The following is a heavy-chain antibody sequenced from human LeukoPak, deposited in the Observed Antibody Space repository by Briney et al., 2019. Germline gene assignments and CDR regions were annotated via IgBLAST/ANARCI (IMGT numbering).Heavy chain of an antibody. D-gene: IGHD6-13*01. CDR2: ISGSGGTT. J-gene: IGHJ4*02. CDR3: AKGRTGYIPDY. V-gene: IGHV3-23*01. Sequence: GGSLRLSCAASGFTFSSYWMHWVRQAPGKGLVWVSVISGSGGTTNYADSVEGRFTISRDNSKNMLYLQMNSLRAEDTAVYYCAKGRTGYIPDYWGQGTPVTVSS. CDR1: GFTFSSYW.